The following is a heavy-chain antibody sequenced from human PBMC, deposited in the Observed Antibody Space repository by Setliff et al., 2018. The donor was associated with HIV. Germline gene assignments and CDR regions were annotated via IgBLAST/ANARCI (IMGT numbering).Heavy chain of an antibody. Sequence: VKVSCKASGGTFSSYAISWVRQAPGQGLEWMEGIIPILGIANYAQKFQGRVTITADKSTSTAYMELSSLRSEDTAVYYCATTKYSGSYAGGGAFDIWGQGTMVTVSS. CDR1: GGTFSSYA. D-gene: IGHD1-26*01. CDR2: IIPILGIA. CDR3: ATTKYSGSYAGGGAFDI. J-gene: IGHJ3*02. V-gene: IGHV1-69*10.